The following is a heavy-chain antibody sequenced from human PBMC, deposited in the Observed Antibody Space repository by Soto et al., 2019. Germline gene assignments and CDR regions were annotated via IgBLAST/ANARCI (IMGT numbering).Heavy chain of an antibody. CDR3: TRSPLMVRGVIIRGV. J-gene: IGHJ6*04. V-gene: IGHV3-73*01. Sequence: GGSLRLSCAASGFTFSGSAMHWVRQASGKGLEWVGRIRSKANSYATAYAASVKGRFTISRDDSKNTAYLQMNSLKTEDTAVYYCTRSPLMVRGVIIRGVWGKGTTVTVSS. CDR2: IRSKANSYAT. CDR1: GFTFSGSA. D-gene: IGHD3-10*01.